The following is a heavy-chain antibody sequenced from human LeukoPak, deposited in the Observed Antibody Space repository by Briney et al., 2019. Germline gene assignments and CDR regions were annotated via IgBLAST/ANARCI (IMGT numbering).Heavy chain of an antibody. CDR3: AESGSGWYGHY. J-gene: IGHJ4*02. V-gene: IGHV3-7*01. Sequence: PGGSLRLSCAASGFTFSSYWMSWVRQAPGKGLEWVAKINQDGSEECYVDSMKGRFTISRDNAKNSLYLQMNSLRAEDTAVYYCAESGSGWYGHYWGQGTLVTVSS. CDR1: GFTFSSYW. D-gene: IGHD6-19*01. CDR2: INQDGSEE.